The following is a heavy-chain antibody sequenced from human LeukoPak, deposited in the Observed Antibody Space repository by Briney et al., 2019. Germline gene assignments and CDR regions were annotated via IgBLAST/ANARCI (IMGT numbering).Heavy chain of an antibody. J-gene: IGHJ6*02. CDR2: IIPIFGTA. CDR3: ASSNDEYSDFWSGYTRTRMDV. D-gene: IGHD3-3*01. CDR1: GGTFSSYA. V-gene: IGHV1-69*13. Sequence: PLASVKVSCKASGGTFSSYAISWVRQAPGQGLEWMGGIIPIFGTANYAQKFQGRVTITADESTSTAYMELSSLRSEDTAVYYCASSNDEYSDFWSGYTRTRMDVWGQGTTVTVSS.